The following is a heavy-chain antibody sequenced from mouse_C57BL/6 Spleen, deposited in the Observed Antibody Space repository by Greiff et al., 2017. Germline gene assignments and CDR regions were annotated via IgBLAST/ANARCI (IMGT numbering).Heavy chain of an antibody. J-gene: IGHJ2*01. CDR1: GYTFTSYW. D-gene: IGHD2-3*01. CDR3: ARTLRDCYSPFDY. V-gene: IGHV1-55*01. Sequence: QVQLKQPGAELVKPGASVKMSCKASGYTFTSYWITWVKQRPGQGLEWIGDIYPGSGSTNYNEKFKSKATLTVDTSSSTAYMQRSSLTSEDSAVYYCARTLRDCYSPFDYWGQGTTLTVSS. CDR2: IYPGSGST.